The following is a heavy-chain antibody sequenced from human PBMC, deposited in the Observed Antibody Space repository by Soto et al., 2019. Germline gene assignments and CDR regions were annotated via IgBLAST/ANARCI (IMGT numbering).Heavy chain of an antibody. V-gene: IGHV4-34*01. Sequence: SETLSLTCAVYGGSFSGYYWSWIRQPPGKGLEWIGEINHSGSTNYNPSLKSRVTISVDTSKNQFSLKLSSVTAADTAVYYCARVPGGEIAVAASFDYWGQGTLVTVSS. D-gene: IGHD6-19*01. CDR1: GGSFSGYY. J-gene: IGHJ4*02. CDR2: INHSGST. CDR3: ARVPGGEIAVAASFDY.